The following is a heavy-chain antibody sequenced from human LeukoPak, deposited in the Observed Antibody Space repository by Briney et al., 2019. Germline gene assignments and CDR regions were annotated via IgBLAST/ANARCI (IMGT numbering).Heavy chain of an antibody. V-gene: IGHV4-39*01. CDR1: GRSISSSSYY. CDR3: RGYREITMIVEGVYYFDY. Sequence: PSETLSISSTAGGRSISSSSYYWGWIRPPPKKGLEWVGSISYSGSTYYNPSLKSRVTISVDTSKNQLSLKLSSVTAADTAVYYCRGYREITMIVEGVYYFDYWGQGTMVTVSS. J-gene: IGHJ4*02. CDR2: ISYSGST. D-gene: IGHD3-22*01.